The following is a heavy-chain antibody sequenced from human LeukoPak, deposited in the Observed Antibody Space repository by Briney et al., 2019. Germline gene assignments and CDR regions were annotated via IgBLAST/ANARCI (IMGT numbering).Heavy chain of an antibody. CDR3: AAENGNFWIGYHYFED. CDR1: DGSISSSSYY. Sequence: SETLSLTCTVSDGSISSSSYYWGWIRQPPGKGLEWIGTIYFDGNTFYNPSLKSRVTISVDMSKNQFSLNLRSVTAADTAIYYCAAENGNFWIGYHYFEDWGQGTLVSVSS. CDR2: IYFDGNT. D-gene: IGHD3-3*01. J-gene: IGHJ4*02. V-gene: IGHV4-39*01.